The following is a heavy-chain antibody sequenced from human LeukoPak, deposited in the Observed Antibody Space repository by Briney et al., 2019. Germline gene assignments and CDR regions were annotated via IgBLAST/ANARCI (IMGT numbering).Heavy chain of an antibody. V-gene: IGHV3-21*01. CDR1: GFTFSSYS. CDR2: ISSSSSYI. J-gene: IGHJ5*02. D-gene: IGHD6-13*01. CDR3: ARPGTAAAGTGWFDP. Sequence: GGSLRLSCAASGFTFSSYSMNWVRQAPGKGLECVSSISSSSSYIYYADSVKGRFTISRDNAKNSLYLQMNSLRAEDTAVYYCARPGTAAAGTGWFDPWGQGTLVTVSS.